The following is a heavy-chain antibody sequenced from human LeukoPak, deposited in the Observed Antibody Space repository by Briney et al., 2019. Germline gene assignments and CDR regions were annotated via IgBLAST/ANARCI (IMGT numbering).Heavy chain of an antibody. D-gene: IGHD6-6*01. Sequence: SVKVSCKASGYTFTDYYLHWVRQAPGQGLEWMGRIIPIIGIPRYAQNFQGRVTITADKSTSTAYMELSSLRSEDTAVYYCARIDYSSSDSSFVGWGQGTLVTVSS. J-gene: IGHJ4*02. CDR3: ARIDYSSSDSSFVG. CDR2: IIPIIGIP. CDR1: GYTFTDYY. V-gene: IGHV1-69*02.